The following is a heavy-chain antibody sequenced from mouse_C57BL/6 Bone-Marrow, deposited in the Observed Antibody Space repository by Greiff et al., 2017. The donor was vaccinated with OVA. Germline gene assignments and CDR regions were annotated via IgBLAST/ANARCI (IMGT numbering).Heavy chain of an antibody. J-gene: IGHJ1*03. V-gene: IGHV1-64*01. CDR3: ARGGFYYSNYVGWYFDV. D-gene: IGHD2-5*01. Sequence: QVQLQQPGAELVKPGASVKLSCKTSGYTFTSYWMHWVKQRPGQGIEWIGMHHPNSGSTNYNEKLKSKATLTEDKSSRTAYMQLSSLTSEDSAVYYCARGGFYYSNYVGWYFDVWGTGTSVTVSS. CDR2: HHPNSGST. CDR1: GYTFTSYW.